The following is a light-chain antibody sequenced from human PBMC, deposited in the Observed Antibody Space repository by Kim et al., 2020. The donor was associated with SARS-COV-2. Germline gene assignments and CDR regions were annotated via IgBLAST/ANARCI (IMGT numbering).Light chain of an antibody. J-gene: IGLJ1*01. CDR3: CSYAGSYTYV. Sequence: HAVTVSCTEPSSEVGGYDFVSWYQHYPGRAPKLMIYDVSKRPSGVPDRFCGSKSGNTAFLTISGLQAEDEADYYCCSYAGSYTYVFETGTKVTVL. V-gene: IGLV2-11*01. CDR1: SSEVGGYDF. CDR2: DVS.